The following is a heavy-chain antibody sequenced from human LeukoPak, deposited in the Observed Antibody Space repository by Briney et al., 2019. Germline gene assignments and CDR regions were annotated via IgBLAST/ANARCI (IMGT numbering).Heavy chain of an antibody. CDR1: GFTFSSYA. Sequence: PGGSLRLSCAASGFTFSSYAMHWVRQAPGKGLEWVAVISYDGSNKYYADSVKGRFTISRDNSMNTLYLQMNSLRAEDTAVYYCARDVDPYCSGGSCYRRKYDYWGQGTLVTVSS. J-gene: IGHJ4*02. V-gene: IGHV3-30-3*01. CDR3: ARDVDPYCSGGSCYRRKYDY. CDR2: ISYDGSNK. D-gene: IGHD2-15*01.